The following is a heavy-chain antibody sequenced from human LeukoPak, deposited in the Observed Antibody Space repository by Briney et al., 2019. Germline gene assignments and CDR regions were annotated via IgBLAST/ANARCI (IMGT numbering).Heavy chain of an antibody. D-gene: IGHD3-10*01. CDR2: IYYSGST. Sequence: SSETLSLTCTVSGGSISSSSYYWGWIRQPPGKGLEWIGSIYYSGSTYYNPSLKSRVTISVDTSKNQFSLKLSSVTAADTAVYYCAREDFRFGVRSFDIWGQGTMVTVSS. CDR1: GGSISSSSYY. V-gene: IGHV4-39*02. CDR3: AREDFRFGVRSFDI. J-gene: IGHJ3*02.